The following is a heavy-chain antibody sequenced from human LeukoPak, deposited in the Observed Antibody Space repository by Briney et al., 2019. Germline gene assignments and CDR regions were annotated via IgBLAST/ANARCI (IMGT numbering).Heavy chain of an antibody. V-gene: IGHV1-69*10. CDR3: ARDSNIAVANNWFDP. D-gene: IGHD6-19*01. CDR1: GGTFSDYA. J-gene: IGHJ5*02. CDR2: FIPVLGTA. Sequence: ASVKVPCKASGGTFSDYALNWVRQAPGQGLEWMGVFIPVLGTANSTQNFQDRVTITADISTNTVYMELSSLRSDDTAVYYCARDSNIAVANNWFDPWGQGTLVTVSS.